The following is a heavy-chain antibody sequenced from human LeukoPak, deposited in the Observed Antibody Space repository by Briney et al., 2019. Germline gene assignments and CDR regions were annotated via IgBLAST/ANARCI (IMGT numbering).Heavy chain of an antibody. CDR3: ARDKTNWFDP. J-gene: IGHJ5*02. Sequence: SETLSLTCTVSGGSVSSGSYYWSWIRQPPGKGLEWIGYTYYSGSTNYNPSLKSRVTISVDTSKNQFSLKLSSVTAADTAVYCCARDKTNWFDPWGQGTLVTVSS. V-gene: IGHV4-61*01. CDR2: TYYSGST. CDR1: GGSVSSGSYY.